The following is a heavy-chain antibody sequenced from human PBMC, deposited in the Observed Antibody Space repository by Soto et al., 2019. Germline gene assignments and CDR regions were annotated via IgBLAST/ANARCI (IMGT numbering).Heavy chain of an antibody. CDR3: ARTIRVTISGVVIDYYYYYGMDV. D-gene: IGHD3-3*01. Sequence: ASVKVSCKASGYTFTSYDINWVRQATGQGLEWMGWMNPNSGNTGYAQKFQGRVTMTRNTSISTAYMELSSLRSEDTAVYYCARTIRVTISGVVIDYYYYYGMDVWGQGTTVTVSS. CDR2: MNPNSGNT. V-gene: IGHV1-8*01. CDR1: GYTFTSYD. J-gene: IGHJ6*02.